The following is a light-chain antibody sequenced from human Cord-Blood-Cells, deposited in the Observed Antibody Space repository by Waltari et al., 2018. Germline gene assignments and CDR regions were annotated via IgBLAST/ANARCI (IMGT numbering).Light chain of an antibody. CDR1: SANIGNNY. J-gene: IGLJ3*02. CDR3: GTWDSSLSAWV. Sequence: QSVLTQPPSVSAAPGQKVTISCSGSSANIGNNYESWYQQLPGTAPKLLILETNTRPSGIPDRFSGFKSGTSPTLGITGLQTGDEADYYCGTWDSSLSAWVFGGGTKLTVL. CDR2: ETN. V-gene: IGLV1-51*01.